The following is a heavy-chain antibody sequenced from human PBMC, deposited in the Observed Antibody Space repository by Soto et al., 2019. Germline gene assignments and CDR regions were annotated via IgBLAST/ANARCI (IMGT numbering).Heavy chain of an antibody. Sequence: LRLSCAASGFTFNTYAMNWVRQVPGKGLEWVASISGGGGSTYYADSVKGRFTISRDTSKNTLYLQMNSLSAEDTAVYYCAKGFIVVVTAIRPDDNFDVWGQGTMVTVSS. CDR2: ISGGGGST. D-gene: IGHD2-21*02. V-gene: IGHV3-23*01. CDR1: GFTFNTYA. CDR3: AKGFIVVVTAIRPDDNFDV. J-gene: IGHJ3*01.